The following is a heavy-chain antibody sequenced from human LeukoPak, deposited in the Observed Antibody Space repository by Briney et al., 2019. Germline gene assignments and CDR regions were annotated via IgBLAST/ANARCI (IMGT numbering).Heavy chain of an antibody. CDR2: ISGSGGKT. J-gene: IGHJ4*02. D-gene: IGHD6-13*01. V-gene: IGHV3-23*01. CDR1: GFIFSSYV. CDR3: AKGAAAGTPYY. Sequence: GGSLRLSCAASGFIFSSYVMSWVRQAPGKGLEWVSGISGSGGKTYYADSVKGRFTVSRDNSKNTLYLQMTSLRAEDTAVYYCAKGAAAGTPYYWGQGTLVTVSS.